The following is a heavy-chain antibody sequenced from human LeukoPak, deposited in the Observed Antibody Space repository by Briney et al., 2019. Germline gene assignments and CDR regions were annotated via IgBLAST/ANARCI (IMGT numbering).Heavy chain of an antibody. J-gene: IGHJ4*02. CDR3: ARDFLLGYCSGGSCYLCDY. CDR1: GYTFTSYG. V-gene: IGHV1-2*02. Sequence: ASVKVSCKASGYTFTSYGISWVRQAPGQGLEWMGWINPNSGGTNYAQKFQGRVTMTRDTSISTAYMELSRLRSDDTAVYYCARDFLLGYCSGGSCYLCDYWGQGTLVTVSS. CDR2: INPNSGGT. D-gene: IGHD2-15*01.